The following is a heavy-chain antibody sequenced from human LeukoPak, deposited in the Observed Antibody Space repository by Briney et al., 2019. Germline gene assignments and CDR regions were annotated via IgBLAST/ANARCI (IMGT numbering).Heavy chain of an antibody. CDR2: INSDGSST. CDR3: ARGSSGWSSFDY. D-gene: IGHD6-19*01. J-gene: IGHJ4*02. Sequence: PGGSLRLSCAASGFTFSSYWMHWDRQAPGTGLVWVSRINSDGSSTSYADSVKGRFTISRDNAKNTLYLQMNSLRAEDTAVYYCARGSSGWSSFDYWGQGTPVTVSS. V-gene: IGHV3-74*01. CDR1: GFTFSSYW.